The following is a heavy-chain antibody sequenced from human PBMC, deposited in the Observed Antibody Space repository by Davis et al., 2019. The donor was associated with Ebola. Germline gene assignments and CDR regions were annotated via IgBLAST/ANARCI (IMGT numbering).Heavy chain of an antibody. CDR3: TRDTGVVTAAIKY. D-gene: IGHD2-2*02. CDR1: GFTFDSYA. J-gene: IGHJ4*02. Sequence: GESLKISCAASGFTFDSYAMSWVRQAPGRGLEWVSGISGSGSNTYYADSVQGRFTISRDDAKNSLYLQMNSLRAEDTALYYCTRDTGVVTAAIKYWGQGTLVTVSS. V-gene: IGHV3-23*01. CDR2: ISGSGSNT.